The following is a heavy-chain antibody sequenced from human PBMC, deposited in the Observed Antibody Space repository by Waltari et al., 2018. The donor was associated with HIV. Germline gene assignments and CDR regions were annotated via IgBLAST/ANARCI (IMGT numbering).Heavy chain of an antibody. D-gene: IGHD3-10*01. V-gene: IGHV3-7*04. J-gene: IGHJ4*02. CDR3: ARGGFYGSGSKVN. CDR1: GFTFSSSW. Sequence: EVQLVESGGGLVQPGGSLRLSCAASGFTFSSSWMSWVRQAPGKGLEWVAKIKKDGSEKDYVDSWNGRFTISRDNAENSLYLQMNSLRAEDTAVYYCARGGFYGSGSKVNWGQGTLVTVSS. CDR2: IKKDGSEK.